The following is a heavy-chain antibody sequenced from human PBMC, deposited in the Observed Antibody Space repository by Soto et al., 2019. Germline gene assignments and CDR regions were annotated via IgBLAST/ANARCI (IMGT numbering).Heavy chain of an antibody. Sequence: QVQLVESGGGAVQPGTSLRLSCAASGFSFSSFGMHSVRQAPGKGLEWVAVISYDVSNKDYVDSVKGRFTISRDNSKNMLYLQMNSLRAEDTAVYYCARDLLGKYFDYWGQGTLVTVSS. V-gene: IGHV3-33*01. CDR1: GFSFSSFG. J-gene: IGHJ4*02. CDR3: ARDLLGKYFDY. D-gene: IGHD3-16*01. CDR2: ISYDVSNK.